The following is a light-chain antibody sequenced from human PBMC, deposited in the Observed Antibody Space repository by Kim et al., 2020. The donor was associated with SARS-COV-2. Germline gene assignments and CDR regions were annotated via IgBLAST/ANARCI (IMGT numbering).Light chain of an antibody. J-gene: IGKJ1*01. CDR2: GAS. CDR3: QQYSSSPAT. V-gene: IGKV3-20*01. CDR1: QSVSSNY. Sequence: EIVLTQSPGTLSLSPGERATLSCRASQSVSSNYLAWYQQKPGQAPRLLIYGASSRATDIPDRFSGSGSGTDFTITITRLEPEDFAVYYCQQYSSSPATFGQGTKVDIK.